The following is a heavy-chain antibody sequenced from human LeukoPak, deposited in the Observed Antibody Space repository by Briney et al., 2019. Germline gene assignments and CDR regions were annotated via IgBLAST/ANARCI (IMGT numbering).Heavy chain of an antibody. J-gene: IGHJ6*02. V-gene: IGHV4-39*07. CDR3: AREKRGSNRQPSYYYYYGMDV. D-gene: IGHD1-14*01. Sequence: SETLSLTCTVSGGSISSSSYYWGWIRQPPGKGLEWIGSIYYSGSTYYNPSLKGRVTISVDTSKNQFSLKLSSVTAADTAVYYCAREKRGSNRQPSYYYYYGMDVWGQGILVTVSS. CDR1: GGSISSSSYY. CDR2: IYYSGST.